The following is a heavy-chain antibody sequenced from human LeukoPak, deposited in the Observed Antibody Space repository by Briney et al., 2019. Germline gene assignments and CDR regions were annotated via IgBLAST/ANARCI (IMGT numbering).Heavy chain of an antibody. J-gene: IGHJ3*02. D-gene: IGHD1-26*01. V-gene: IGHV4-30-4*07. CDR3: ARDGRYYYAFDI. CDR1: GGSISSGGYS. CDR2: IYYSGST. Sequence: PSQTLSLTCAVSGGSISSGGYSWSWIRQPPGKGLEWIGYIYYSGSTYYNPSLKSRATISVDTSKNQFSLKLSSVTAGDTAVYYCARDGRYYYAFDIWGQGTMVTVSS.